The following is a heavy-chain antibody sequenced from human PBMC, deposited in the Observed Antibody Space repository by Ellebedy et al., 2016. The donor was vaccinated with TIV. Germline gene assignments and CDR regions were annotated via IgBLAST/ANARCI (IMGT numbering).Heavy chain of an antibody. CDR2: INPNSGGT. CDR1: GYTFTGYY. Sequence: ASVKVSCXASGYTFTGYYMHWVRQAPGQGLEWMGWINPNSGGTNYAQKLQGRVTMTTDTSTSTAYMELRSLRSDDTAVYYCARVFGGGGATMPHGYWGQGTLVTVSS. V-gene: IGHV1-2*02. D-gene: IGHD5-12*01. CDR3: ARVFGGGGATMPHGY. J-gene: IGHJ4*02.